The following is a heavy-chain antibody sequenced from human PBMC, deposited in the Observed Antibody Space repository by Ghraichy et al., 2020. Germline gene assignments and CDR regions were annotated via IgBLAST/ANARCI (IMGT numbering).Heavy chain of an antibody. CDR1: GYTFTSYD. V-gene: IGHV1-8*01. CDR2: MNPNSGNT. D-gene: IGHD3-9*01. Sequence: ASVKVSCKASGYTFTSYDINWVRQATGQGLEWMGWMNPNSGNTGYAQKFQGRVTMTRNTSISTAYMELSSLRSEDTAVYYCARGPPYYDILTGYPSCFDYWGQGTLVTVSS. CDR3: ARGPPYYDILTGYPSCFDY. J-gene: IGHJ4*02.